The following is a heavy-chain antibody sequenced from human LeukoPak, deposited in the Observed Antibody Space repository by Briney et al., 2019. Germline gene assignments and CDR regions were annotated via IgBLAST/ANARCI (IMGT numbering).Heavy chain of an antibody. CDR1: GYSFTSYC. J-gene: IGHJ5*02. CDR3: ARTLGNYGSGSYYKWWFDP. CDR2: IYPGDSDT. Sequence: GESLKISCKGSGYSFTSYCIVWVRQLPGKGLEWMGIIYPGDSDTRYRPSVQGQVTISADKSISTAYLQWSSLKASDTAMYYCARTLGNYGSGSYYKWWFDPWGQGTLVTVSS. V-gene: IGHV5-51*01. D-gene: IGHD3-10*01.